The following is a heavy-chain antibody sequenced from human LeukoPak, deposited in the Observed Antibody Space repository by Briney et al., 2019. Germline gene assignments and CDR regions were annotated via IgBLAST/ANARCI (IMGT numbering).Heavy chain of an antibody. CDR1: GVSMSSYF. Sequence: SETLSLTCTVSGVSMSSYFWSWIRQPPGKGLEWIGYIYHSGSSHYNPSLKSRVTISVDTSKNQFSLKLSSVTAADTAVYYCARLKYYFDRSGYRAEYFQQWGQGTLVTASS. D-gene: IGHD3-22*01. CDR2: IYHSGSS. V-gene: IGHV4-59*01. J-gene: IGHJ1*01. CDR3: ARLKYYFDRSGYRAEYFQQ.